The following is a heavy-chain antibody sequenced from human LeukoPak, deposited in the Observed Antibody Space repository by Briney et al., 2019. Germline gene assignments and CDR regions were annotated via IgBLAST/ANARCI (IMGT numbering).Heavy chain of an antibody. CDR1: GYTFTSYA. J-gene: IGHJ6*03. CDR3: ARDVAAAGTDYYYYMDV. CDR2: INTNTGNP. Sequence: ASVKVSCKASGYTFTSYAMNWVRQAPGQGLEWMGWINTNTGNPTHAQGFTGRFVFSLDTSVSTAYLQISSLKAEDTAVYYCARDVAAAGTDYYYYMDVWGKGTTVTVSS. V-gene: IGHV7-4-1*02. D-gene: IGHD6-13*01.